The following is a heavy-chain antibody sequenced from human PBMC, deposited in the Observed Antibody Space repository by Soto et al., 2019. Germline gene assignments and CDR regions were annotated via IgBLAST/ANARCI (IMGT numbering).Heavy chain of an antibody. D-gene: IGHD6-6*01. V-gene: IGHV5-51*01. CDR1: GDSFTSYW. J-gene: IGHJ6*02. CDR2: IYPGDSDT. CDR3: ARCIAARLPAPYYYYYGMDA. Sequence: PXDSLKVSWKCSGDSFTSYWIGLVLQMPGKGLEWMGIIYPGDSDTRYSPSFQGQVTISADKSISTAYLQWSSLKASDTAMYYCARCIAARLPAPYYYYYGMDASGHGTTVTVSS.